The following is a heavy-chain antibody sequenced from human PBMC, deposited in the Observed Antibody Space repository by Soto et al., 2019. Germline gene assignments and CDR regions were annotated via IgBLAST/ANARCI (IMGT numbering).Heavy chain of an antibody. Sequence: SLRLSCAASGFTFSGYAMHWVRQAPGKGLEWVAVISYDGSNKYYADSVKGRFTISRDNSKNTLYLQMNSLRAEDTAVYYCARSPITMSAFDIWGQGIMVTVSS. V-gene: IGHV3-30-3*01. CDR2: ISYDGSNK. D-gene: IGHD3-22*01. CDR1: GFTFSGYA. J-gene: IGHJ3*02. CDR3: ARSPITMSAFDI.